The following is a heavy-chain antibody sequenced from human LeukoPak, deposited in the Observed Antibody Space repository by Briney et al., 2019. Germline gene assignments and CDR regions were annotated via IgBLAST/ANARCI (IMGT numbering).Heavy chain of an antibody. CDR2: ISGSGGST. Sequence: PGGSLRLSCTASGFTFRNYAMTWVRQAPGKGLEFVSAISGSGGSTYYADSVKGRFTIARDNSNNTLYLQMNSLRAVDTAVYYCAKGQSAGTRVFRWFDPWGQGTLVTVSS. D-gene: IGHD6-13*01. V-gene: IGHV3-23*01. J-gene: IGHJ5*02. CDR1: GFTFRNYA. CDR3: AKGQSAGTRVFRWFDP.